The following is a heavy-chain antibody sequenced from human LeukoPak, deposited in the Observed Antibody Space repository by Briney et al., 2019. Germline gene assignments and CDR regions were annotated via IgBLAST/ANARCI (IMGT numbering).Heavy chain of an antibody. CDR2: IYPGDSDT. Sequence: PGESLKISCKGSGYTFATYWIDWVRQMPGKGLEWMGSIYPGDSDTRYSPSFQGQVTISADKSISTAYLQWSSLKASDTAMYYCAREGGFYKYYMDVWGKGTTVTVSS. V-gene: IGHV5-51*01. CDR1: GYTFATYW. CDR3: AREGGFYKYYMDV. D-gene: IGHD3-3*01. J-gene: IGHJ6*03.